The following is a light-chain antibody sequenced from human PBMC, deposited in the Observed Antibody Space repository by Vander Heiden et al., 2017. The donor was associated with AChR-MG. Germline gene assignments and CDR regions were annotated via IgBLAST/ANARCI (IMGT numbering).Light chain of an antibody. J-gene: IGLJ3*02. CDR1: GFNFGENFY. CDR3: QSYDNGLSVWV. CDR2: GNI. Sequence: QSVLTQPPSVSGAPGQRVTISGTGSGFNFGENFYVHWYQQLPGEAPRLLIFGNINRPSGVPARFSASKSGTSASLAITGLQTEDEADYYCQSYDNGLSVWVFGGGTKLTVL. V-gene: IGLV1-40*01.